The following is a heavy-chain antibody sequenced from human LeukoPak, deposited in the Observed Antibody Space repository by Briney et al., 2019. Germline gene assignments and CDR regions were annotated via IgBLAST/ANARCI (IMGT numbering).Heavy chain of an antibody. Sequence: PGGSLRLSCAASGFTFSSYAMSWVRQAPGKGLEWVGRIKSKTDGGTTDDAAPVKGRFTISRDDSKNTLYLQMNSLKTEDTAVYYCTTGANLIVVVPAALRPVDAAMGPFDYWGQGTLVTVSS. V-gene: IGHV3-15*01. J-gene: IGHJ4*02. CDR2: IKSKTDGGTT. D-gene: IGHD2-2*01. CDR3: TTGANLIVVVPAALRPVDAAMGPFDY. CDR1: GFTFSSYA.